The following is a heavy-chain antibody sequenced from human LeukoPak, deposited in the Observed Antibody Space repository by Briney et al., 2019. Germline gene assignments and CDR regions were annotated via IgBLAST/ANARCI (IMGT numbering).Heavy chain of an antibody. CDR3: ARTVVTPSAWFDP. CDR2: IYYSGST. CDR1: GGSIGSTNYY. Sequence: SETLSLTCTVSGGSIGSTNYYWGWIRQPPGKGLEWIGYIYYSGSTNYNPSLKSRVTISVDTSKNQFSLKLSSVTAADTAVYYCARTVVTPSAWFDPWGQGTLVTVSS. J-gene: IGHJ5*02. D-gene: IGHD4-23*01. V-gene: IGHV4-61*05.